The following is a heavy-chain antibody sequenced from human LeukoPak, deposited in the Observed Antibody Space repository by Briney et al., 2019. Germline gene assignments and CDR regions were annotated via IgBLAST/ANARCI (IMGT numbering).Heavy chain of an antibody. V-gene: IGHV3-7*03. J-gene: IGHJ4*02. Sequence: GGSLRLSCAASGFTFSSYAMSWVRQAPGKGLEWVANIKQDGSEKYYVDSVKGRFTISRDNAKNSLYLQMNSLRAEDTAVYYCARDHYNVFDYWGQGTLVTVSS. CDR3: ARDHYNVFDY. D-gene: IGHD1-1*01. CDR1: GFTFSSYA. CDR2: IKQDGSEK.